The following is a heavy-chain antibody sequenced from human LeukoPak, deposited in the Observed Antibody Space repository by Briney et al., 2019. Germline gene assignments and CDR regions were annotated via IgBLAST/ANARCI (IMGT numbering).Heavy chain of an antibody. CDR2: INHSGST. Sequence: SETLSLTCAVYGGSFSGYYWSWIRQPPGKGLEWFGEINHSGSTNYNPSLKSRVTISVDTSKNQFSLKLCSVTAADTAVYYCARGGYYDSTESPYYFDYWGQGTLVTVSS. V-gene: IGHV4-34*01. D-gene: IGHD3-22*01. CDR3: ARGGYYDSTESPYYFDY. J-gene: IGHJ4*02. CDR1: GGSFSGYY.